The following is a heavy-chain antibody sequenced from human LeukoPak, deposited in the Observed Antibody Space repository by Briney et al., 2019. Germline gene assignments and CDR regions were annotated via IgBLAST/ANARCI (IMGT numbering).Heavy chain of an antibody. V-gene: IGHV1-2*02. CDR2: IDPESGAT. D-gene: IGHD5-24*01. CDR1: GYTFTGYY. Sequence: GASVKVSCKASGYTFTGYYMHWVRQAPGQGLEWMAWIDPESGATNYAQKFQGRVTMTRDTSISTAYMELSRLRSDDTAVYYCARKGRWLQFLDYWGQGTLVTVSS. CDR3: ARKGRWLQFLDY. J-gene: IGHJ4*02.